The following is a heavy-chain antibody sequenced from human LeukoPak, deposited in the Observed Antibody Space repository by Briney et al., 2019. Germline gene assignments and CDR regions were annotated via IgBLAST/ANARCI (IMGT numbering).Heavy chain of an antibody. D-gene: IGHD2-15*01. CDR3: ARQEYCSGGSCYTWFDP. Sequence: GESLKISCKGSGYSINNYWIGWVRQMPGKGLEWMGIIYPADSDIRYSPSFQGQVTISADKSISTAYLQWSSLKASDTAMCYCARQEYCSGGSCYTWFDPWGQGTLVTVSS. CDR1: GYSINNYW. CDR2: IYPADSDI. J-gene: IGHJ5*02. V-gene: IGHV5-51*01.